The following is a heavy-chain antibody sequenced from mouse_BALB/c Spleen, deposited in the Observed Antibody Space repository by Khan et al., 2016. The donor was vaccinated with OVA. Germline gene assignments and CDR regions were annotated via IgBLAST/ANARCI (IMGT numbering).Heavy chain of an antibody. J-gene: IGHJ3*01. CDR2: IYPNSGGT. CDR1: GYTFTDYN. D-gene: IGHD1-2*01. Sequence: VQLQQSGPELVKPGASVKISCKASGYTFTDYNMDWVKQSHGKSLEWIGYIYPNSGGTGYNQKFKTKATLTVDTSSSTAYMELRSLASEDSAVYSCTRSGYGAFACWGQGTLVTVSA. CDR3: TRSGYGAFAC. V-gene: IGHV1S29*02.